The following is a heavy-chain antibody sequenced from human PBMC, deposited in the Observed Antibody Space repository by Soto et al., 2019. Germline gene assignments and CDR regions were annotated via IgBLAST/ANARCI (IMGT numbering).Heavy chain of an antibody. D-gene: IGHD6-13*01. CDR2: INHSGST. CDR1: GASITTYY. J-gene: IGHJ5*02. CDR3: ARAKAPLYSSSWYWFDP. Sequence: SETLSLTCTVSGASITTYYWTWIRQPPGTGLEWIGEINHSGSTNYNPSLKSRVTISVDTSKNQFSLKLSSVTAADTAVYYCARAKAPLYSSSWYWFDPWGQGTLVTVSS. V-gene: IGHV4-34*01.